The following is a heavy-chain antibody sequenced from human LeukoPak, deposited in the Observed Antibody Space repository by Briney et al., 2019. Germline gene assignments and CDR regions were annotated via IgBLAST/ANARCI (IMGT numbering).Heavy chain of an antibody. J-gene: IGHJ5*02. CDR3: AKDLYGSGWYNYFDP. CDR1: GFTLGTYG. CDR2: ISYDGNSK. D-gene: IGHD6-19*01. Sequence: GGSLRLSCAASGFTLGTYGMHWVRQAPGKGLEWVAMISYDGNSKQYADLVKGRFTISRDNSKNTLYLQMNSLRTEDTAVYHCAKDLYGSGWYNYFDPWGQGALVTVSS. V-gene: IGHV3-30*18.